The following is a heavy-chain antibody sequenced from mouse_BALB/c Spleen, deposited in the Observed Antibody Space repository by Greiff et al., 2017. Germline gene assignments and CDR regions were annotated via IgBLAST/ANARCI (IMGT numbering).Heavy chain of an antibody. Sequence: EVKLMESGAELVRPGALVKLSCKASGFNIKDYYMPWVKQRPEQGLEWIGWIDPENGNTIYDPKFQGKASITADTSSNTAYLQLSSLTSEDTAVYYCARGTTVVAPHFDYWGQGTTLTVSA. CDR3: ARGTTVVAPHFDY. V-gene: IGHV14-1*02. J-gene: IGHJ2*01. CDR2: IDPENGNT. D-gene: IGHD1-1*01. CDR1: GFNIKDYY.